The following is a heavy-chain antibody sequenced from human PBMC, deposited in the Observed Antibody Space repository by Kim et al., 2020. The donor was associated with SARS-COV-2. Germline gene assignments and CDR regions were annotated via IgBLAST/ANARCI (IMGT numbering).Heavy chain of an antibody. V-gene: IGHV3-13*01. CDR2: IGTAGDT. D-gene: IGHD2-2*01. CDR1: GFTFSNSD. CDR3: ARGGLDSTWYFDY. J-gene: IGHJ4*02. Sequence: GGSLRLSCASSGFTFSNSDMYWVRQGKGKGLECVSRIGTAGDTFYAGSVKGRFTISRENAKNSLYLQMNSLRAGDTAVYYCARGGLDSTWYFDYWGRGTLVTVSS.